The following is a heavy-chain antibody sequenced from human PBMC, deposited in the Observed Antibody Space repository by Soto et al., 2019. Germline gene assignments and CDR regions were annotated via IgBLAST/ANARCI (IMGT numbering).Heavy chain of an antibody. CDR3: ARDWEVGGYYYYGMDV. V-gene: IGHV1-69*04. J-gene: IGHJ6*02. D-gene: IGHD1-26*01. CDR2: IIPILGIA. CDR1: GGTFSSYT. Sequence: ASVKVSCKASGGTFSSYTISWVRQAPGQGLEWMGRIIPILGIANYAQKFQGRVTITADKSTSTAYMELSSLRSEDTAVYYCARDWEVGGYYYYGMDVWGQGTTVTVSS.